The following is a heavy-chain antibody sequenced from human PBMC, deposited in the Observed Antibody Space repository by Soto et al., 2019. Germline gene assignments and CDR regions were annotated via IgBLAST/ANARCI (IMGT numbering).Heavy chain of an antibody. D-gene: IGHD3-16*02. Sequence: ASVKVSCKTSGYTFTNYALHWVRQAPGQRLEWMGWINTDNGNVKTSQRFQGRVTMTRDTSATTAYMEVSSLRSEDTAVYSCARGGTYRDSAGSYRPLDYWGQGTLVTVS. CDR3: ARGGTYRDSAGSYRPLDY. CDR1: GYTFTNYA. V-gene: IGHV1-3*04. CDR2: INTDNGNV. J-gene: IGHJ4*02.